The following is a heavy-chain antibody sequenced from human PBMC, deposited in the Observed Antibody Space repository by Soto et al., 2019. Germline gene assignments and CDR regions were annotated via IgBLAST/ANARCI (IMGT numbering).Heavy chain of an antibody. V-gene: IGHV1-69*01. CDR2: IIPMTGTP. CDR3: ARGPILPGATSWLDP. Sequence: QVQLVQSGAEVKTPGSSVGVSCKASGGIFSSFSITWVRQVPGHGLEWMGGIIPMTGTPNYAEKFQGRLTLTADASTRTAYLVLSSLKSEDTAVYYCARGPILPGATSWLDPWGQGTVVIVSS. CDR1: GGIFSSFS. J-gene: IGHJ5*02. D-gene: IGHD2-2*01.